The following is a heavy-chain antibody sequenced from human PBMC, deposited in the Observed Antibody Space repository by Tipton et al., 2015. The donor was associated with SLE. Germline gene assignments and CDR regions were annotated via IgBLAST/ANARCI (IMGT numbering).Heavy chain of an antibody. CDR3: AKSPGVWSGYYGGDYLDY. CDR1: GFTFSSHW. Sequence: SLRLSCTASGFTFSSHWMSWVRQAPGKGLEWVANINKDGSDKNFLDSVRGRFTISRDNSKNSLYLQVNSLRAEDTALYYCAKSPGVWSGYYGGDYLDYWGQGTLVTVSS. J-gene: IGHJ4*02. D-gene: IGHD3-3*01. CDR2: INKDGSDK. V-gene: IGHV3-7*03.